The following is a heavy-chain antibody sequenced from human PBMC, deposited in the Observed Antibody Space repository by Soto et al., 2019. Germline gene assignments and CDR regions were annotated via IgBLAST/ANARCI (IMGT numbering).Heavy chain of an antibody. J-gene: IGHJ4*02. V-gene: IGHV4-34*01. Sequence: PSETLSLTCAVYGGSFSGYYWSWIRQPPGKGLEWIGEINHSGSTNYNPSLKSRVTISVDTSKNQFSLKLSSVTAADTAVYYCARDLYGDYEIDYWGQGTLVTVSS. CDR2: INHSGST. CDR1: GGSFSGYY. CDR3: ARDLYGDYEIDY. D-gene: IGHD4-17*01.